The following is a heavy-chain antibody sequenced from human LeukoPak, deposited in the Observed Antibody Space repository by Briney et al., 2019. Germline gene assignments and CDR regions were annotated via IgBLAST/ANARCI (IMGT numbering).Heavy chain of an antibody. Sequence: PGGSLRLSCAASGFTVSSNYMSWVRQAPGKGLEWVSVIYSGGSTYYADSVKGRFTISRDNSKNTLYLQMNSLRAEDTAVYYCARRWELSDYYYYGMDVWGQGTTVTVSS. V-gene: IGHV3-53*01. CDR2: IYSGGST. D-gene: IGHD1-26*01. CDR3: ARRWELSDYYYYGMDV. J-gene: IGHJ6*02. CDR1: GFTVSSNY.